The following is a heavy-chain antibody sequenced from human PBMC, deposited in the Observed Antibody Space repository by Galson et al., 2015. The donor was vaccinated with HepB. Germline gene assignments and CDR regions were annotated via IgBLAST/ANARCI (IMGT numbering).Heavy chain of an antibody. CDR1: GDSVSGNSFA. V-gene: IGHV6-1*01. CDR3: AREGGTGYYSGWFGANWFDP. Sequence: CAISGDSVSGNSFAWNWIRQSPSRGLEWLGRTYYRSKWYNDYAVSVKSRITINPDTSKNQFSLQLNSVTPEDTAVYYCAREGGTGYYSGWFGANWFDPWGQGILVTVSS. J-gene: IGHJ5*02. CDR2: TYYRSKWYN. D-gene: IGHD6-19*01.